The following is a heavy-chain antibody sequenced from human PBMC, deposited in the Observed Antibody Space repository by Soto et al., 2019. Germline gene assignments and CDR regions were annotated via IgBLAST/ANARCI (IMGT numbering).Heavy chain of an antibody. CDR3: ARSRTYYYDSSGYWVGMDV. CDR1: GFSFTTYW. D-gene: IGHD3-22*01. CDR2: IYPGDSTT. J-gene: IGHJ6*02. Sequence: PGESLKISCKGSGFSFTTYWIAWVRQMPGKGLEWLGIIYPGDSTTKYSPSFQGQVSMSADKSISTAYLQWSSLKASDTAMYYCARSRTYYYDSSGYWVGMDVWGQGTTVTVSS. V-gene: IGHV5-51*01.